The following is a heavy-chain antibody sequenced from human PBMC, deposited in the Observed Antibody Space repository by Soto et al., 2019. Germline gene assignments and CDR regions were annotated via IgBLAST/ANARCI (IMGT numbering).Heavy chain of an antibody. CDR1: GGTFSSYA. CDR3: ARVNPQQLVLPYYFDY. CDR2: IIPICGTA. Sequence: SVKVSCKASGGTFSSYASSWVRQAPGQGLEWRGGIIPICGTANYAQKFQGRVTITADESTSTAYMELSSLRSEDTAVYYCARVNPQQLVLPYYFDYWGQGTLVTVSS. V-gene: IGHV1-69*13. D-gene: IGHD6-13*01. J-gene: IGHJ4*02.